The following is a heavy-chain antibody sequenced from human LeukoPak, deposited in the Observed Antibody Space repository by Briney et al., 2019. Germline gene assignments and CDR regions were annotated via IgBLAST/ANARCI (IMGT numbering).Heavy chain of an antibody. Sequence: GGSLRLSCAASGFTFSSYAMHWVRQAPGKGLEWVAVISYDGSNKYYADSVKGRFTISRDNSKNTLYLQTNSLRAEDTAVYYCARASSSWYGEFDPWGQGTLVTVSS. J-gene: IGHJ5*02. V-gene: IGHV3-30*04. CDR3: ARASSSWYGEFDP. CDR1: GFTFSSYA. CDR2: ISYDGSNK. D-gene: IGHD6-13*01.